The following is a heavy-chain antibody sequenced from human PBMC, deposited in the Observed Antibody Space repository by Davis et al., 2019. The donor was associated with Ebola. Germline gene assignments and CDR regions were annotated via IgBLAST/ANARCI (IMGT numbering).Heavy chain of an antibody. Sequence: RGSLRLSCAASGFTFSGSAMHWVRQASGKGLEWVGRIRSKANSYATAYAASVKGRFTISRDDSKNTAYLQMNSLRAEDTAVYYCASSTVVFWFDPWGQGTLVTVSS. CDR1: GFTFSGSA. CDR2: IRSKANSYAT. CDR3: ASSTVVFWFDP. J-gene: IGHJ5*02. V-gene: IGHV3-73*01. D-gene: IGHD4-23*01.